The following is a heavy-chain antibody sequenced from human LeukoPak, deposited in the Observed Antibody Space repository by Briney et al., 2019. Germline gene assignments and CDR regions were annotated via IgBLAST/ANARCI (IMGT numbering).Heavy chain of an antibody. CDR1: GGSIIINTYY. V-gene: IGHV4-39*07. CDR2: IYYSGCT. J-gene: IGHJ4*02. Sequence: PSETLSLTCTGSGGSIIINTYYWGWIRQPPGKGLEWTASIYYSGCTYYNPSLKSRVSISVDTSKNQFSLNLSSVNAADTAVYYCARRYSGSYYFDYWGQGTLVTVSS. CDR3: ARRYSGSYYFDY. D-gene: IGHD1-26*01.